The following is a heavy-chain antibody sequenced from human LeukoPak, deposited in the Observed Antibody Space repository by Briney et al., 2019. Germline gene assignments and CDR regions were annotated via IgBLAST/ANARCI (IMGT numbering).Heavy chain of an antibody. Sequence: GASVKVSCKASGGTFSSYAISWVRQAPGQGLEWMGGIIPIFGTANYAQKFQGRVTITADESTSTAYMELSSLRSEDTAVYYCASAHSSGWFEYFQHWGQGTLVTVSS. CDR2: IIPIFGTA. D-gene: IGHD6-19*01. CDR3: ASAHSSGWFEYFQH. V-gene: IGHV1-69*13. CDR1: GGTFSSYA. J-gene: IGHJ1*01.